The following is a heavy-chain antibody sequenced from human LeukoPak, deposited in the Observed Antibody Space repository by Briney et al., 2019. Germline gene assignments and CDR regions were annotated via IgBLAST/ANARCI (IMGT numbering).Heavy chain of an antibody. CDR1: GGSITSYY. D-gene: IGHD3-10*01. CDR3: ARFGRGGSGSYYRH. V-gene: IGHV4-59*01. CDR2: IYYSGST. Sequence: SETLSLTCTVSGGSITSYYWSWIRQPPGKGLEWIGSIYYSGSTNYNPSLKSRVTISVDTSKNQFSLKLSSVTAADTAVYYCARFGRGGSGSYYRHWGQGTLVTVSS. J-gene: IGHJ4*02.